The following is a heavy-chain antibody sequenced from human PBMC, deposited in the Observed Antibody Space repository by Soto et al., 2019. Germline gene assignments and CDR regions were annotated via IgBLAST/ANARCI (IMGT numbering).Heavy chain of an antibody. CDR2: IWYDGSEK. V-gene: IGHV3-33*01. CDR1: GFTFSSYG. D-gene: IGHD3-10*01. Sequence: GGSLRLSCAASGFTFSSYGMHWVRQAPGKGLEWVAVIWYDGSEKYYADSVKGRFTISRDNSKNTLYLQMNSLRADDTAVYYCASASYYDSNWFDPWGQGTLVTV. CDR3: ASASYYDSNWFDP. J-gene: IGHJ5*02.